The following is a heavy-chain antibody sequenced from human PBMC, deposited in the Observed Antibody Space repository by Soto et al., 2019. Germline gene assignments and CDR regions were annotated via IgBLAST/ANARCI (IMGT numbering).Heavy chain of an antibody. Sequence: GLEWIGYIFHSGITDYNPSVKSRVTISIDKSRNLFSLNLTSVTAADTAVYYCARDRYFYDSRGYYRTLDSWGQGTLVTVSS. J-gene: IGHJ5*01. V-gene: IGHV4-61*03. D-gene: IGHD3-22*01. CDR3: ARDRYFYDSRGYYRTLDS. CDR2: IFHSGIT.